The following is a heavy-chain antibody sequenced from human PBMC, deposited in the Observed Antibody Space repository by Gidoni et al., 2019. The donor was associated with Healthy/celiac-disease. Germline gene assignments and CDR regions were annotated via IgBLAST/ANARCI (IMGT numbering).Heavy chain of an antibody. CDR1: GFTFSSYA. CDR3: AKVPASSGYYYAYFQH. V-gene: IGHV3-23*01. D-gene: IGHD3-22*01. CDR2: ISGSGGST. J-gene: IGHJ1*01. Sequence: EVQLLESGGGLVQPGGSLRLSCAASGFTFSSYAMSGVRQAPGKGLEWVSAISGSGGSTYYADSVKGRFTISRDNSKNTLYLQMNSLRAEDTAVYYCAKVPASSGYYYAYFQHWGQGTLVTVSS.